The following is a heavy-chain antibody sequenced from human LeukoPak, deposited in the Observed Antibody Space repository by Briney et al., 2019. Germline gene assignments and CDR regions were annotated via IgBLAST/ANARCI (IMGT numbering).Heavy chain of an antibody. Sequence: GGSLRLSCAASGFTFSSYSMNWVRQAPGKGLEWVSSISSSRSYIYYADSVKGRFTISRDNAKNSLYLQMNSLRAEDTAVYYCAREHREALDYWGQGTLVTVSS. J-gene: IGHJ4*02. CDR1: GFTFSSYS. CDR2: ISSSRSYI. V-gene: IGHV3-21*01. D-gene: IGHD1-26*01. CDR3: AREHREALDY.